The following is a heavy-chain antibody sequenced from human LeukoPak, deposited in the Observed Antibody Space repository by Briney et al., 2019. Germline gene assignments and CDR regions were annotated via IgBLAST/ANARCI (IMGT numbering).Heavy chain of an antibody. CDR3: AKGYYDYVWGSYYFDY. Sequence: SGGSLRLSCAASGFTFSSYAMSWVRQAPGKGLEWVSAISGSGGSTYYADPVKGRFTISRDNSRDTLYLQMNSLRAEDTAVYYCAKGYYDYVWGSYYFDYWGQGTLVTVSS. CDR1: GFTFSSYA. CDR2: ISGSGGST. D-gene: IGHD3-16*01. V-gene: IGHV3-23*01. J-gene: IGHJ4*02.